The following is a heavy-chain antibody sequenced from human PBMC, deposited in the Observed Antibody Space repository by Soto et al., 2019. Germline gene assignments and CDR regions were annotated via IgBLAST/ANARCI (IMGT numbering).Heavy chain of an antibody. Sequence: PSETLSLTYTVSGGSVSSGSYYWSWIRQPPGKGLEWIGYIYYSGSTNYNPSLKSRVAISVDMSKNHFSLKLNSVTAADTAVYYCARGGPHSSAYYYPDYWGQGTLVTVSS. J-gene: IGHJ4*02. CDR2: IYYSGST. D-gene: IGHD3-22*01. CDR3: ARGGPHSSAYYYPDY. V-gene: IGHV4-61*03. CDR1: GGSVSSGSYY.